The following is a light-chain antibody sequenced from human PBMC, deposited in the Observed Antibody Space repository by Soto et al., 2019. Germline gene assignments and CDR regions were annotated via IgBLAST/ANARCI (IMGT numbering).Light chain of an antibody. J-gene: IGLJ1*01. Sequence: QSVLTQSPSASGSPGQSVTISCTVTSSDIGGYNSVSWYQQHPGKAPKVMIYDVSKRPSGVPDRFSGSKSGSTASLTVSGLQAEDEADYYCSSYAGSSTYVFGTGTKVTVL. CDR2: DVS. CDR1: SSDIGGYNS. CDR3: SSYAGSSTYV. V-gene: IGLV2-8*01.